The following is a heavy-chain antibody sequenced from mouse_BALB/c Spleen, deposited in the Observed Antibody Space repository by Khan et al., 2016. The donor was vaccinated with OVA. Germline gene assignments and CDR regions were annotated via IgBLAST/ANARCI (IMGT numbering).Heavy chain of an antibody. CDR2: INTHSGVP. V-gene: IGHV9-4*02. CDR3: ATGGAAYDRNDGGAMEY. Sequence: QIQLVQSGPELKKPGETVRISCKASGYTFTTAGIQWVQKMPGKGLKWIGWINTHSGVPKYAEDFKGRFAFSLEISVNTAYLQITNLQNEDTDKYCWATGGAAYDRNDGGAMEYWGQGTSVTVSS. D-gene: IGHD2-14*01. CDR1: GYTFTTAG. J-gene: IGHJ4*01.